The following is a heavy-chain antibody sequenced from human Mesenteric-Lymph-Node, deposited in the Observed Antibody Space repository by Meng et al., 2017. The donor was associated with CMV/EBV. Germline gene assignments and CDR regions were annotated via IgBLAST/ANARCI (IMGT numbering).Heavy chain of an antibody. V-gene: IGHV1-18*01. CDR1: GYSFINYG. CDR2: ISTYNGNI. CDR3: ARESLREDSYGYDAFAI. J-gene: IGHJ3*02. D-gene: IGHD5-18*01. Sequence: ASVKVSCKASGYSFINYGINWVRQAPGQGLEWMGWISTYNGNIYYTSKFQDRVTMTTDTSTTTAYLELRSLRSDDTAIYYCARESLREDSYGYDAFAIWGQGTMVTVSS.